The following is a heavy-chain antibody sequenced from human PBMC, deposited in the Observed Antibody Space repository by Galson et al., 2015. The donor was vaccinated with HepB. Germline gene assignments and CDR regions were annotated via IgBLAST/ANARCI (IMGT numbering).Heavy chain of an antibody. V-gene: IGHV3-30*01. CDR3: ARDSNWNFDY. D-gene: IGHD1-1*01. J-gene: IGHJ4*02. Sequence: SLRLSCATSGFTFTSYNMHWVRQSPVKGLEWLEIISDDGKTAFYADSVKGRFTISRDNSKNTLSLQMNSLRPDDTAVYYCARDSNWNFDYWGQGTLVTVSS. CDR1: GFTFTSYN. CDR2: ISDDGKTA.